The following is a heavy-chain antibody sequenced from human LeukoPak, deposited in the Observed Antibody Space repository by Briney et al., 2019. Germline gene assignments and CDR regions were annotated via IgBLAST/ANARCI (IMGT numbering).Heavy chain of an antibody. CDR3: AREDGTSMDNAFDI. V-gene: IGHV4-39*07. Sequence: SETLSLTCTVSGGSISSSTYYWGWIRQPPGKGPEWIGSIYYSGSTYYNPSLKSRVTISEDPSKNQFSLKLSSVTAADTAVYYCAREDGTSMDNAFDIWGQGTMVTVSS. CDR2: IYYSGST. D-gene: IGHD5-18*01. J-gene: IGHJ3*02. CDR1: GGSISSSTYY.